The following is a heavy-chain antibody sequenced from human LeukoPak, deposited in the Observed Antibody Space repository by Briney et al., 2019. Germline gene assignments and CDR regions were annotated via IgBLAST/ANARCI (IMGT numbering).Heavy chain of an antibody. J-gene: IGHJ5*02. Sequence: PGRSLRLSCAASGFTFSSYAMHWVRQAPGKGLEWVAVISYDGSNKYYADLVKGRFTISRDNAKNSLYLQMNSLRAEDTAVYYCARDFRYAASWGPGTLVTVSS. CDR2: ISYDGSNK. V-gene: IGHV3-30*04. D-gene: IGHD1-1*01. CDR3: ARDFRYAAS. CDR1: GFTFSSYA.